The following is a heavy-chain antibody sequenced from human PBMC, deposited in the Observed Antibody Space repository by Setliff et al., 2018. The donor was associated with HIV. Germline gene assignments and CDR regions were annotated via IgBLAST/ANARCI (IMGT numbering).Heavy chain of an antibody. V-gene: IGHV4-4*02. J-gene: IGHJ4*02. CDR2: IFHTGST. CDR1: GASISSGNW. CDR3: ARLMPNWDYFDY. Sequence: PSETLSLTCAVSGASISSGNWWSWVRQSPGKGLEWIGEIFHTGSTNYNPSLKSRGTISVDTSKNHFSLNVSSLTAADTALYFCARLMPNWDYFDYWGQGTQVTVS. D-gene: IGHD2-2*01.